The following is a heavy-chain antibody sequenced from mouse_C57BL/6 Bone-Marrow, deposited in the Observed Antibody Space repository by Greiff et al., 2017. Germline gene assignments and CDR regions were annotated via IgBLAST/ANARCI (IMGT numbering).Heavy chain of an antibody. CDR3: ARDYYGSSLYFDY. V-gene: IGHV1-26*01. D-gene: IGHD1-1*01. CDR1: GYTFTDYY. J-gene: IGHJ2*01. CDR2: INPNNGGT. Sequence: EVQLQQSGPELVKPGASVKISCKASGYTFTDYYMNWVKQSHGKSLEWIGDINPNNGGTSYNQKLKGKATLTVDKSSSTAYMELRSLTSEDSAVYYCARDYYGSSLYFDYWGTGTILTVSS.